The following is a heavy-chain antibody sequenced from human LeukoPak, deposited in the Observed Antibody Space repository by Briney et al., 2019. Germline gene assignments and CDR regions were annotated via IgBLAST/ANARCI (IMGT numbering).Heavy chain of an antibody. CDR3: ATINWQLGAFDI. CDR1: GYTFTSYG. D-gene: IGHD6-6*01. Sequence: ASVKVSCKASGYTFTSYGISWVRQAPGQGLEWMGWISAYNGNTNYAQKLQGRVTMTTDTSTSTAYMELRSLRSDDTAVYYCATINWQLGAFDIWGQGTMVTVSS. J-gene: IGHJ3*02. V-gene: IGHV1-18*01. CDR2: ISAYNGNT.